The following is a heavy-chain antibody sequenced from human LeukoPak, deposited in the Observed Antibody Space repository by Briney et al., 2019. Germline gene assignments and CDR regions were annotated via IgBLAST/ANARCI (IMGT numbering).Heavy chain of an antibody. CDR1: GFTFSGYA. CDR3: AKAQIYDSSGYYPDY. J-gene: IGHJ4*02. Sequence: GGSLRLSCAASGFTFSGYAVSWVRQAPGKGLEWVSAISGSGGSTYYADSVKGRFTISRDNSKDTLYLQMNSLRAEDTAVYYCAKAQIYDSSGYYPDYWGQGTLVTVSS. CDR2: ISGSGGST. V-gene: IGHV3-23*01. D-gene: IGHD3-22*01.